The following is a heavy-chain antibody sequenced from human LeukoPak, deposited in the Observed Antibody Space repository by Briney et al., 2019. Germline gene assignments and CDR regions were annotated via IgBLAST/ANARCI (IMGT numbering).Heavy chain of an antibody. D-gene: IGHD3-9*01. CDR2: ISSSCSTI. V-gene: IGHV3-48*04. CDR1: GFTFSDYG. Sequence: GGSLRLSCAASGFTFSDYGIHWVRQAPAKALEYVSYISSSCSTIYYADSVKGRFTISRDNAKNSLYLQMNSLRAEDTAVYYCARQYYDILTALDRELYFGYWGQGTLVTVSS. CDR3: ARQYYDILTALDRELYFGY. J-gene: IGHJ4*02.